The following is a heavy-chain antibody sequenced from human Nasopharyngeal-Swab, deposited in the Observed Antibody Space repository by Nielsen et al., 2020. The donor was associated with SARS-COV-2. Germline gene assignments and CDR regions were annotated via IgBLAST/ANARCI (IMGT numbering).Heavy chain of an antibody. D-gene: IGHD1-26*01. Sequence: VRQAPGKGLEWVSAISGSGGSTYYADSVKGRFTISRDNSKNTLYLQMNSLRAEDTAVYYCARLWELDAFDIWGQGTMVTVSS. CDR3: ARLWELDAFDI. CDR2: ISGSGGST. V-gene: IGHV3-23*01. J-gene: IGHJ3*02.